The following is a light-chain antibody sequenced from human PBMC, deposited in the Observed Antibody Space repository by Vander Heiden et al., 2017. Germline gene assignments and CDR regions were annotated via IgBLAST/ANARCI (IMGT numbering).Light chain of an antibody. CDR3: QQYSGT. Sequence: EIVMTQSQATLSVSPGESATLSCRASLSVSSNLAWYQQKPGQAPRLLIYGASTRATGITDRFSGSGSGTEFTLTISGLQSEDFAVYYCQQYSGTFGQGTKVEIK. J-gene: IGKJ1*01. V-gene: IGKV3-15*01. CDR1: LSVSSN. CDR2: GAS.